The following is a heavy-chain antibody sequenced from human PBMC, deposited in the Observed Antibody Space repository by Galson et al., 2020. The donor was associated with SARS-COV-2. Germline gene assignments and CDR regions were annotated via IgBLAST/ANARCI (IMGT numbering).Heavy chain of an antibody. Sequence: ASVKVSCKASGGTLSNFAVSWVRQAPGRGLEWMGRIIPIFDERKYSRNFQGRVTMTADKSTSTVYMELDSLNSEDTAVYYCARPATTVATDGFHIWGQGTMVIVSA. J-gene: IGHJ3*02. D-gene: IGHD4-17*01. V-gene: IGHV1-69*04. CDR3: ARPATTVATDGFHI. CDR1: GGTLSNFA. CDR2: IIPIFDER.